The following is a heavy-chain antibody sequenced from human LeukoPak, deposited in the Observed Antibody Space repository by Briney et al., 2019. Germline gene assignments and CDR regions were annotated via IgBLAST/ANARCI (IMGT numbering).Heavy chain of an antibody. CDR1: GGSISSYF. J-gene: IGHJ6*02. V-gene: IGHV4-59*01. CDR3: ARLNRVAAAGPSHYYHATDV. CDR2: IHYSGST. Sequence: SETLSLTCTVSGGSISSYFWSWIRQPPGKGLEWIGYIHYSGSTNYNPSLKSRVTISVDTSKNQFSLRLTSVTAADTAVYYCARLNRVAAAGPSHYYHATDVWGQGTTVTVSS. D-gene: IGHD6-13*01.